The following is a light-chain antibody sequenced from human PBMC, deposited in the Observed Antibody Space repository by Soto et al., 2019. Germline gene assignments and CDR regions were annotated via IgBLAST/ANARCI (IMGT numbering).Light chain of an antibody. Sequence: PGERATLSCGASQSVSSNYLAEYQQKPGQAPRLLIYGASTRATGIPARFSGSGSGTEFTLAISSLQSEDFAVYYCQQRSNWPPWTFGQGTKVDIK. V-gene: IGKV3-15*01. J-gene: IGKJ1*01. CDR3: QQRSNWPPWT. CDR2: GAS. CDR1: QSVSSN.